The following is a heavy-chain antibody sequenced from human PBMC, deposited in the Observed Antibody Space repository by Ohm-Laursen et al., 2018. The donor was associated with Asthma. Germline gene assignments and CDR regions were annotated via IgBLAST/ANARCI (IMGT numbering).Heavy chain of an antibody. Sequence: TLSLTCTVSGGSISSGGYYWSWIRQHPGKGLEWIGYVYYSGSTYYNPSLKSRVTISVDTSKNQFSLKLSSVTAADTAVYYCARDPLSGYFDYWGQGTLVTVSS. CDR1: GGSISSGGYY. J-gene: IGHJ4*02. CDR2: VYYSGST. CDR3: ARDPLSGYFDY. V-gene: IGHV4-31*03.